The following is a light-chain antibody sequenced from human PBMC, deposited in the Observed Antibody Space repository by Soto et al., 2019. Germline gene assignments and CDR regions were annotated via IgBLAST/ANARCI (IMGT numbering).Light chain of an antibody. J-gene: IGKJ4*01. CDR1: QSISSW. CDR3: QQYFDVPFT. CDR2: DAS. Sequence: DIQMTQSPSTLSASVGDRVTITCRASQSISSWLAWYQQKPGKAPKLLIYDASSLESGVPSRFSGSGSGTDFTLTISSLEAEDVAFYWCQQYFDVPFTFGGGTKVEI. V-gene: IGKV1-5*01.